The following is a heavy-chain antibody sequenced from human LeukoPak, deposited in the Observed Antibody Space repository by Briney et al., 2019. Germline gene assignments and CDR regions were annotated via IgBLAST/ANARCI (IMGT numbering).Heavy chain of an antibody. D-gene: IGHD2-15*01. CDR3: ARDCSGGSCYSGFDY. Sequence: GGSLRLSCEASGFTFSSYGMHWVRQAPGKGLEWVAVIWYDGSNKYYADSVKGRFTISRDNSKNTLYLKMNSLRAEDTAVYYCARDCSGGSCYSGFDYWGQGTLVTVSS. CDR1: GFTFSSYG. CDR2: IWYDGSNK. V-gene: IGHV3-33*01. J-gene: IGHJ4*02.